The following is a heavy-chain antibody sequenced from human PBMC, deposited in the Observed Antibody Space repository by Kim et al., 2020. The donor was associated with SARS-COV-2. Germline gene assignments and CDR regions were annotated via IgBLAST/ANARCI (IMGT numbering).Heavy chain of an antibody. CDR3: AREVVQLWFEGWFDP. J-gene: IGHJ5*02. CDR1: GYTFTSYA. V-gene: IGHV7-4-1*02. D-gene: IGHD5-18*01. Sequence: ASVKVSCKASGYTFTSYAMNWVRQAPGQGLEWMGWINTNTGNPTYAQGFTGRFVFSLDTSVSTAYLQISSLKAEDTAVYYCAREVVQLWFEGWFDPWGQGTLVTVSS. CDR2: INTNTGNP.